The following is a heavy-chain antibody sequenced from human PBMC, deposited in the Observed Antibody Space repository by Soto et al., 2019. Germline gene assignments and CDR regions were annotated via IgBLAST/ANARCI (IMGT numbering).Heavy chain of an antibody. Sequence: GGSLTLSCAASGFTFDDYTMQWVRQAPGKGLEWVSLISWDGGITYYADSVKGRFTISRDNSKNSLYPQMNSLRTEDTALYYCAKAGAYNYGSYFDYWGQGTLVTVSS. V-gene: IGHV3-43*01. CDR2: ISWDGGIT. D-gene: IGHD5-18*01. J-gene: IGHJ4*02. CDR1: GFTFDDYT. CDR3: AKAGAYNYGSYFDY.